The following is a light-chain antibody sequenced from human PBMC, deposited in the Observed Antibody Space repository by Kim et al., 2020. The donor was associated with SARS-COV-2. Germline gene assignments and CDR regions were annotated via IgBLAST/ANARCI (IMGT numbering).Light chain of an antibody. Sequence: ALGQTVRIKCQGDSLRNYYASWYLQKPGQAPVLVIYGKNDRPSGIPDRFSGSRTGNSAQLTITGAQAEDEADYYCNSRDSSNNHLVFGGGTKLTVL. J-gene: IGLJ2*01. CDR1: SLRNYY. CDR3: NSRDSSNNHLV. CDR2: GKN. V-gene: IGLV3-19*01.